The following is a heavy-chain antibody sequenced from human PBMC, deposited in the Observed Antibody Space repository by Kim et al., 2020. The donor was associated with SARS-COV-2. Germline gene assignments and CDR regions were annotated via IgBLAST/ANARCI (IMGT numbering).Heavy chain of an antibody. V-gene: IGHV1-69*04. Sequence: SVKVSCKASGGTFSSYAISWVRQAPGQGLEWMGRIIPILGIANYAQKFQGRVTITADKSTSTAYMELSSLRSEDTAVYYCARALGYCSGGSCYGGMDVWGQGTTVTVSS. CDR1: GGTFSSYA. D-gene: IGHD2-15*01. CDR3: ARALGYCSGGSCYGGMDV. CDR2: IIPILGIA. J-gene: IGHJ6*02.